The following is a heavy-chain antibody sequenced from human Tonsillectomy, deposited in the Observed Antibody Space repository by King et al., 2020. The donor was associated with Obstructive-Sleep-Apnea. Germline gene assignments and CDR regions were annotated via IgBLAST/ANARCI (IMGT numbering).Heavy chain of an antibody. CDR3: ARGYTAMVSSYYFDY. J-gene: IGHJ4*02. CDR2: IISSSRYT. CDR1: GFNFSDHY. D-gene: IGHD5-18*01. Sequence: VQLVEAGGDVVKPGGSLRLSLAASGFNFSDHYKARIRQAPWKGLEGGSYIISSSRYTNLADSVKGRFTNSRENAKNSLYLQMDSLRAEDTAVYYCARGYTAMVSSYYFDYWGQGTLVTVSS. V-gene: IGHV3-11*06.